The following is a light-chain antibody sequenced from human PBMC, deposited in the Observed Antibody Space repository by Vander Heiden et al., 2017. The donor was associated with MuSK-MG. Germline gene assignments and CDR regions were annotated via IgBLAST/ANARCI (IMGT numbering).Light chain of an antibody. J-gene: IGKJ4*01. V-gene: IGKV1-33*01. CDR2: TAS. CDR1: EDLSVY. CDR3: LQYYSVPGA. Sequence: DTQMTQPPSSGAASVGDRVTITCQGREDLSVYLDWYQQKPGKAPKVLNHTASGLEDGVASRFRGSVSGTHFTFTINRLQPEDTATYDWLQYYSVPGAFGGGPKVE.